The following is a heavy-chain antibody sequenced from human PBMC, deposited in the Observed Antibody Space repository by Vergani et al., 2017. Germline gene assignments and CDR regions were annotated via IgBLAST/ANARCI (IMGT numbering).Heavy chain of an antibody. CDR1: GFTFSSYW. J-gene: IGHJ6*02. Sequence: EVQLVESGGGLVQPGGSLRLSCAASGFTFSSYWMSWVRQAPGKGLEWVANIKQDGSEKYYVDSVKGRFTISRDNAKNSLYLQMNSLRAEDTAVYYCAGEGYGDSYYYYYGMDVWGQGTTVTVSS. D-gene: IGHD4-17*01. CDR3: AGEGYGDSYYYYYGMDV. CDR2: IKQDGSEK. V-gene: IGHV3-7*03.